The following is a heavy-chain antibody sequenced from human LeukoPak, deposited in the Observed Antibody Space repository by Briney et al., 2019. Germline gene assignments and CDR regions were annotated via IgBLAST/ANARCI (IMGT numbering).Heavy chain of an antibody. CDR1: GYIFTGYY. CDR2: INSNSGGT. V-gene: IGHV1-2*02. Sequence: GASVKVSCKASGYIFTGYYVNWVRQAPGQGLEWMGWINSNSGGTNYAQKFQGRVTMTRDTSISTVYMELNRLRSDDTAVYFCARGIVYGDFDYWGQGTLITVSS. J-gene: IGHJ4*02. CDR3: ARGIVYGDFDY. D-gene: IGHD3-16*02.